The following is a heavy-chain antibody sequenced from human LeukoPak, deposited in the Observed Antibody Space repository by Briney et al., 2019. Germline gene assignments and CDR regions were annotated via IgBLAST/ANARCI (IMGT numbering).Heavy chain of an antibody. CDR1: GFTFGDYA. V-gene: IGHV3-49*04. CDR2: IRSKAYGGTT. CDR3: TRAAYCSGGGCYPADY. J-gene: IGHJ4*02. D-gene: IGHD2-15*01. Sequence: GGSLRLSCTASGFTFGDYAMSWVRQAPGKGLEWVGFIRSKAYGGTTEYAASVKGRFTISGDDSKSIAYLQMNSLKTEDTAVYYCTRAAYCSGGGCYPADYWGQGILVTVSS.